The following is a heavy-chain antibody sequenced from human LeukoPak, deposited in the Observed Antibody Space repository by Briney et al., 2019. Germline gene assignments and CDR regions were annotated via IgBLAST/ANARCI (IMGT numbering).Heavy chain of an antibody. CDR3: AAIAAAGTAGYFDY. Sequence: GASVKVSFKSSGYIFTDYYMHWVRQAPGQELGWMGRINPNSGGTNYAQKFQGRVTMTRDTSISTAYTELSSLRSEDTAVYYCAAIAAAGTAGYFDYWGQGTLVTVSS. V-gene: IGHV1/OR15-1*01. D-gene: IGHD6-13*01. J-gene: IGHJ4*02. CDR1: GYIFTDYY. CDR2: INPNSGGT.